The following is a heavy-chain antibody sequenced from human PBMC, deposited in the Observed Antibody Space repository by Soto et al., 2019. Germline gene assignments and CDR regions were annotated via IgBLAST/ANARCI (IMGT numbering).Heavy chain of an antibody. D-gene: IGHD3-9*01. CDR3: AKVQRGYDILTGYYY. Sequence: PGGSLILSCAASGFTFSSYAMSWVRQTPGKGLEWVSAISGSGGSTYYADSVKGRFTIPRDNSKNTLYLQMNSLRAEDTAVYYCAKVQRGYDILTGYYYWGQGTLVTVSS. CDR2: ISGSGGST. V-gene: IGHV3-23*01. J-gene: IGHJ4*02. CDR1: GFTFSSYA.